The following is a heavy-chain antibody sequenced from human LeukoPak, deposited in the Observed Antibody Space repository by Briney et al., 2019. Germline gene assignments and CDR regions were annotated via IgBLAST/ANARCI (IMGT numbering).Heavy chain of an antibody. Sequence: GGSLRLSCAASGFTFSSYWMHWVRQAPGKGLVWVSRINSDGSSTSYADSVKGRFTISRDNAKNTLYLQMNSLRAEDTALYYCARGGYSGSYYEDFDYWGQGTLVTVSS. J-gene: IGHJ4*02. D-gene: IGHD1-26*01. CDR2: INSDGSST. CDR3: ARGGYSGSYYEDFDY. V-gene: IGHV3-74*01. CDR1: GFTFSSYW.